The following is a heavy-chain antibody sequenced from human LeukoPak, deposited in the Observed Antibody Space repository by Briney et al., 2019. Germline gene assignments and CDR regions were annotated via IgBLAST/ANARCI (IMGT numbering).Heavy chain of an antibody. V-gene: IGHV4-34*01. J-gene: IGHJ5*02. CDR1: GGSFSGYY. CDR3: ARHRYWFVLRNGFDP. D-gene: IGHD2-21*01. CDR2: INHSGST. Sequence: SETLSLTCAVYGGSFSGYYWSWIRQPPEKGLEWIGEINHSGSTNYNPSLKSRVTISVDTSKNQFSLKLSSVTAADTAVYYCARHRYWFVLRNGFDPWGQGTLVTVSS.